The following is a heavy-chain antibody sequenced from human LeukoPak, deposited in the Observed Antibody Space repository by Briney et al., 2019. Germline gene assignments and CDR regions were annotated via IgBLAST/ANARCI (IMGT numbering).Heavy chain of an antibody. CDR2: IYHSGST. V-gene: IGHV4-4*02. CDR3: ARLASGSYGPLTPFDY. CDR1: GGSISSSNW. J-gene: IGHJ4*02. Sequence: PSETLSLTCAVSGGSISSSNWWSWVRQPPGKGLEWIGEIYHSGSTNYNPSLKSRATISVDTSKNQFSLRLSSVTAADTAVYYSARLASGSYGPLTPFDYWGQGTLVTVSS. D-gene: IGHD1-26*01.